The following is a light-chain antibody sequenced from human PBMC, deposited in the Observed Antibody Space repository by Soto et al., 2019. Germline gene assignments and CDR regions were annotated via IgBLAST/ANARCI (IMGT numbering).Light chain of an antibody. V-gene: IGKV1-33*01. J-gene: IGKJ5*01. CDR2: DAS. CDR3: QQFYDLPIT. Sequence: DIQMTQSPSALSASVGDRVTITCQASQDISDVLNWYQQQPGKAPKVLIYDASKLQTGVPSRFSGRGSGNDFTFTISSLQPDDSGTYYCQQFYDLPITFGQGPRLEIK. CDR1: QDISDV.